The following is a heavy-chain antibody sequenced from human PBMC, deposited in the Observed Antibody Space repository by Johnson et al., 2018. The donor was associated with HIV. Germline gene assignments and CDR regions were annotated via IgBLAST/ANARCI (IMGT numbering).Heavy chain of an antibody. CDR1: GFTFSSYD. V-gene: IGHV3-13*01. D-gene: IGHD6-13*01. CDR2: IGTAGDT. J-gene: IGHJ3*02. Sequence: VLLVESGGGLVQPGGSLRLSCAASGFTFSSYDMHWVRQATGKGLEWVSAIGTAGDTYYPGSVKGRFTISRDNSKNTLHLQMNSLRAEDTAVYYCAKCIWGSSLIDAFDIWGQGTMVTVSS. CDR3: AKCIWGSSLIDAFDI.